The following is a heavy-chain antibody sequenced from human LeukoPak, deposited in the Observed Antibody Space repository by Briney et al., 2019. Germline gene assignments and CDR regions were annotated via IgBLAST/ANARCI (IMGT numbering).Heavy chain of an antibody. CDR1: GFTFSSYR. V-gene: IGHV3-74*01. J-gene: IGHJ4*02. Sequence: GGSLSLSCAASGFTFSSYRMHWVRHAPGKGLVWFSHINSDGSSSSYADSVKGRFTRSRANATNTLYLQMHRLRATDAYVYYCASSITIYGVGSRFDYWGQGTLVTVSS. CDR2: INSDGSSS. CDR3: ASSITIYGVGSRFDY. D-gene: IGHD3-3*01.